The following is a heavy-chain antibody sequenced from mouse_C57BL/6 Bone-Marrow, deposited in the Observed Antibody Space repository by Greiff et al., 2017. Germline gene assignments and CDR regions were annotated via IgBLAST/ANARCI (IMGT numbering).Heavy chain of an antibody. D-gene: IGHD2-2*01. V-gene: IGHV5-2*01. CDR3: ARHGGYGYPAWFAY. J-gene: IGHJ3*01. Sequence: EVKLMESGGGLVQPGESLKLSCESNEYEFPSHDMSWVRKTPEKRLELVAAINSDGGSTYYPDTMERRFIISRDNTKKTLYLQMSSLRSEDTALYYCARHGGYGYPAWFAYWGQGTLVTVSA. CDR2: INSDGGST. CDR1: EYEFPSHD.